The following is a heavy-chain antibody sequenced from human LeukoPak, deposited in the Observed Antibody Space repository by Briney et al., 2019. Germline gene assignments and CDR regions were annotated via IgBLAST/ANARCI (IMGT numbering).Heavy chain of an antibody. J-gene: IGHJ6*04. CDR3: AKDMEGGSDYDFWSGLHMPHV. V-gene: IGHV3-43D*03. CDR1: GFTFDDYA. D-gene: IGHD3-3*01. Sequence: PGGSLRLSCAASGFTFDDYAMHWVRQAPGKGLEWVSLISWDGGSTYYADSVKGRFTISKDNSKNSLYLQMNSLRAEDTALYYGAKDMEGGSDYDFWSGLHMPHVWGKGTTVAVSS. CDR2: ISWDGGST.